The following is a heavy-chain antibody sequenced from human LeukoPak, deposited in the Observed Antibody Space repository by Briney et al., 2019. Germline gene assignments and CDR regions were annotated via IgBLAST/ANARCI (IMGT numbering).Heavy chain of an antibody. J-gene: IGHJ3*02. CDR3: ARDGGYDAFDI. D-gene: IGHD3-22*01. V-gene: IGHV1-2*02. CDR1: GYTFIAYY. CDR2: INPKSGDT. Sequence: ASVKVSCKASGYTFIAYYIHWVRQAPGQGLEWVAWINPKSGDTNYAQNFQGRVTMTRDTSISTMYMQLSRLKSDDTAVYYCARDGGYDAFDIWGQGSMVTVSS.